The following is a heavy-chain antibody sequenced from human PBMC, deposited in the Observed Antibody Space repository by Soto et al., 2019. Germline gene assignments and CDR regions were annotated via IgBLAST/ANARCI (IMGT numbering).Heavy chain of an antibody. CDR2: IYHTGNT. J-gene: IGHJ5*01. D-gene: IGHD2-2*01. V-gene: IGHV4-30-4*01. Sequence: SETLSLTCTVSGGSISDESYWSWIRQTPGKCLEWIGYIYHTGNTYYNPSLRSRVSISVDKSKSQFSLKLISVTAADTAVYFCARDEYQLLSSVSWFDSWGQGTLVT. CDR1: GGSISDESY. CDR3: ARDEYQLLSSVSWFDS.